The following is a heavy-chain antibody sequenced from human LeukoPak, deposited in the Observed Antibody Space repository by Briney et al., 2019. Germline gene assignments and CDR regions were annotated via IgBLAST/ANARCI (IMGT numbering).Heavy chain of an antibody. CDR1: RFTFSSYS. V-gene: IGHV3-48*01. Sequence: PGGSLRLPCAASRFTFSSYSMNWVRQAPGKGLEWVSFISSSSSTKYYADSVKGRFTISRDNAKNSLYLQMNSLRAEDTAVYYCARDPDGDYGPNYFDYWGQGTLVTVSS. J-gene: IGHJ4*02. D-gene: IGHD4-17*01. CDR2: ISSSSSTK. CDR3: ARDPDGDYGPNYFDY.